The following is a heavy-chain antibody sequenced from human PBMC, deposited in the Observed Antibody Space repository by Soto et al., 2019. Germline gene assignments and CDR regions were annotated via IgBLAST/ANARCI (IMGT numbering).Heavy chain of an antibody. CDR3: ARDPQRIIAVAGTLDY. CDR2: ISWNSGTI. V-gene: IGHV3-9*01. CDR1: GFSFDDYA. D-gene: IGHD6-19*01. Sequence: EVQLVESGGGLVQPGRSLRLSCAASGFSFDDYAMHWVRQAPGKGLEWVTGISWNSGTIGYADSVKGRFTISRDNAKNTLYLQMNSLRADDTAVYYCARDPQRIIAVAGTLDYWGQGTLVTVSS. J-gene: IGHJ4*02.